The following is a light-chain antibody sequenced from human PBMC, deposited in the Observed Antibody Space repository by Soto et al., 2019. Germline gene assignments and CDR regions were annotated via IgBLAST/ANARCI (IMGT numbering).Light chain of an antibody. CDR2: YAS. Sequence: EVVMTQSPATLSVSPRERVTLSCRASESVHSNLAWYQQKPGQGPSLLIYYASTRVTGVPDRFSGSGSGTEFTLTISSLQSEDFGVYYCQHYSNWPPTFGPGTKVESK. CDR1: ESVHSN. CDR3: QHYSNWPPT. J-gene: IGKJ3*01. V-gene: IGKV3-15*01.